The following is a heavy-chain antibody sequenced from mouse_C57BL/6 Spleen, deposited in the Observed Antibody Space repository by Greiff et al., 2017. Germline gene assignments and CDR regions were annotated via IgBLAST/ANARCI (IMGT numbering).Heavy chain of an antibody. D-gene: IGHD1-1*01. CDR1: GYTFTSSW. CDR2: FYPSESYT. J-gene: IGHJ1*03. V-gene: IGHV1-69*01. Sequence: QVQLQQPGAELVMPGASVKLSCKASGYTFTSSWMHWVKQRPGQGLEWIGEFYPSESYTNYNQKFKGKSTLTVDKSSSTAYMQLSSLTSEDSAVYYCARRDYYGSSYWYVDVWGTGTTVTVSS. CDR3: ARRDYYGSSYWYVDV.